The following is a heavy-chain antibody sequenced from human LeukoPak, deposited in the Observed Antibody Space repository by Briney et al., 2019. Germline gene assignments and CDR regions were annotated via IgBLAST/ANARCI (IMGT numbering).Heavy chain of an antibody. CDR1: GFPFSSYP. V-gene: IGHV3-30*04. J-gene: IGHJ4*02. Sequence: PGRSLRPSFAAPGFPFSSYPLPGVRQAPGKGRGGVGVLLYEGSNKYYADSVKGRFTISRDNSKNTLYLQMNSLRAEDTAVYYCARVSEEYCSSTSCYDLAYWGQGTLVTVSS. CDR2: LLYEGSNK. CDR3: ARVSEEYCSSTSCYDLAY. D-gene: IGHD2-2*01.